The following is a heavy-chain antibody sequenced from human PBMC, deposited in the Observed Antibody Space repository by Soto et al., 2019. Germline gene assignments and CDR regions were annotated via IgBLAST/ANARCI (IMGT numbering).Heavy chain of an antibody. CDR3: ARGRYGDY. CDR1: GYAFTTYG. J-gene: IGHJ4*02. CDR2: ISAHNGNT. D-gene: IGHD1-1*01. V-gene: IGHV1-18*01. Sequence: QVHLVQSGAEVKKPGASVKVSCKGSGYAFTTYGITWVRQAPGQGLEWMGWISAHNGNTNYAPKLQGRVTVTRDTSTSTAYMELRSLRSDDTAVNYCARGRYGDYWGQGALVTVSS.